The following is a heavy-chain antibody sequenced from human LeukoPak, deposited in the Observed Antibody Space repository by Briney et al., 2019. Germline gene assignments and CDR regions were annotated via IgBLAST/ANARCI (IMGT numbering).Heavy chain of an antibody. J-gene: IGHJ5*02. CDR2: VSYSGST. Sequence: SETLSLTCTVSGASISSYYWSWIRQPPGKGLESIGYVSYSGSTNYNPSLKSRVTISVDTPKNQFSLKLSSVTAADTAVYYCARARRGYCSSTSCYTGWFDPWGQGTLVTVSS. V-gene: IGHV4-59*12. D-gene: IGHD2-2*02. CDR3: ARARRGYCSSTSCYTGWFDP. CDR1: GASISSYY.